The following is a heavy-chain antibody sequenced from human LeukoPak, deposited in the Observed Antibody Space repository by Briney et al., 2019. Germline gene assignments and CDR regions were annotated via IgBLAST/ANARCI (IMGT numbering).Heavy chain of an antibody. CDR3: AIIAPSIAVRVYPSDY. D-gene: IGHD6-6*01. V-gene: IGHV1-46*01. Sequence: ASVKVSCKASGYTFTSYYMHWVRQAPGQGLEWMGIINPSGGSTSYAQKFQGRVTMIRDTSTSTVYMELSSLRSEDTAVYYCAIIAPSIAVRVYPSDYWGQGTLVTVSS. J-gene: IGHJ4*02. CDR2: INPSGGST. CDR1: GYTFTSYY.